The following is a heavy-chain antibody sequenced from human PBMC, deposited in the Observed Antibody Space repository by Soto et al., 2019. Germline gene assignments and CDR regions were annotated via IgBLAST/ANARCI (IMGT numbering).Heavy chain of an antibody. CDR3: ARGRYGDY. D-gene: IGHD1-1*01. Sequence: QVHLVQSGAEVKKPGASVKVSCKGSGYAFTTYGITWVRQAPGQGLEWMGWISAHNGNTNYAQKLQVRVTVTRDTSPSTAYMELRRLRTDDTAVYYCARGRYGDYWGQGAVVTVSS. CDR2: ISAHNGNT. V-gene: IGHV1-18*01. J-gene: IGHJ4*02. CDR1: GYAFTTYG.